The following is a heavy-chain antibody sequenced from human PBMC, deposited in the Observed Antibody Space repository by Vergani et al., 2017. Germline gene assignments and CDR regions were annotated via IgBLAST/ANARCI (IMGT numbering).Heavy chain of an antibody. J-gene: IGHJ4*02. Sequence: QVQLVESGGGVVQPGRSLRLSCAASGFTFSSYGMHWVRQAPGKGLEWVAVISYDGSNKYYADSVKGRFTISRDNSKNRLYLQMNSLRAEDTAVYYCETGDDFWSGYYTGKGYWGQGTLVTGSS. CDR3: ETGDDFWSGYYTGKGY. D-gene: IGHD3-3*01. CDR1: GFTFSSYG. V-gene: IGHV3-30*03. CDR2: ISYDGSNK.